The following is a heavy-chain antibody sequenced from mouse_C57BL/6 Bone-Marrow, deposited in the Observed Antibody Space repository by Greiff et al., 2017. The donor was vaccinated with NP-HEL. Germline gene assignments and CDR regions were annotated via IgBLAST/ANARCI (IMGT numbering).Heavy chain of an antibody. CDR2: INYDGSST. J-gene: IGHJ4*01. V-gene: IGHV5-16*01. CDR3: ARGTAVVAAYYAMDY. CDR1: GFTFSDYY. Sequence: EVQLMESEGGLVQPGGSMKLSCTASGFTFSDYYMAWVRQVPEKGLEWVANINYDGSSTYYLDSLKSRFIISRDNAKNILYLQMSSLTSEDTATYYCARGTAVVAAYYAMDYWGQGTSVTVSS. D-gene: IGHD1-1*01.